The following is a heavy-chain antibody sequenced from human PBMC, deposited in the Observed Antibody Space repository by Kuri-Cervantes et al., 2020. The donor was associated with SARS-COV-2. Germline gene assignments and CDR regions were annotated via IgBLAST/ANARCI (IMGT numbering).Heavy chain of an antibody. CDR3: AKVSGDMYYYDSSGYLD. CDR1: GFTFSDYA. D-gene: IGHD3-22*01. Sequence: GESLKISCAASGFTFSDYAMSWVRQAPGKGLEWVSAISGSGGSTYYADSVKGRFTISRDNSKNTLYLQMNSLRAEDTAVYYCAKVSGDMYYYDSSGYLDWGLGTLVTVSS. CDR2: ISGSGGST. J-gene: IGHJ4*02. V-gene: IGHV3-23*01.